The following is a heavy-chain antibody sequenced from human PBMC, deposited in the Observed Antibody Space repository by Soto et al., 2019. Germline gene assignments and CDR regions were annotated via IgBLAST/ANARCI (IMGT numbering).Heavy chain of an antibody. CDR1: GGVFRNYA. V-gene: IGHV1-69*01. J-gene: IGHJ5*01. D-gene: IGHD1-26*01. Sequence: QVQLVQSGAEVKKPGSSVKVSCKASGGVFRNYAINWVRQAPGQGLEWMGGIIPVFGTADYPQKFQGRVTITADESTTTAYMELTSLNTEDTAVYFCARDRWGSYSFDSWGQGTLVTVAS. CDR2: IIPVFGTA. CDR3: ARDRWGSYSFDS.